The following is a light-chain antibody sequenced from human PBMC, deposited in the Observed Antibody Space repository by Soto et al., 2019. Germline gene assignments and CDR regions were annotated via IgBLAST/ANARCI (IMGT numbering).Light chain of an antibody. CDR1: QSISSY. J-gene: IGKJ1*01. CDR3: QQSYSTFKT. CDR2: AAS. Sequence: DIQMTQSPSSLSASVGDRVTITCRASQSISSYLNWYQQKPGKAPKLLLYAASSLQSGVPSRFSGSGSGTDFTLTISRLQPEDFANYYCQQSYSTFKTFGQGTKVEIK. V-gene: IGKV1-39*01.